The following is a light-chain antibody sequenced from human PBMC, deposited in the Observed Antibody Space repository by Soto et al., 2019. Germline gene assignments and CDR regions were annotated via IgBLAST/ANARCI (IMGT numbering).Light chain of an antibody. CDR3: SSYTSSSRDV. J-gene: IGLJ1*01. Sequence: QSVLTQPASVSGSPGQSITISCTGTSSDVGGYNYVSWYQQHPGKAPKLMIYDVCNRPSGVSNRFSGSKSGNTASLTISGLQAEDEADYYCSSYTSSSRDVFGTGTKVTVL. V-gene: IGLV2-14*01. CDR1: SSDVGGYNY. CDR2: DVC.